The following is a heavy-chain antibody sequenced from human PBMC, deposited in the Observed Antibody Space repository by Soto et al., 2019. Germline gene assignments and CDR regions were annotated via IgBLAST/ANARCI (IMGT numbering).Heavy chain of an antibody. CDR1: GFTFSSYC. D-gene: IGHD2-15*01. CDR3: VRTSLVMAAVTREDD. CDR2: INSDGSST. J-gene: IGHJ4*02. Sequence: EVQLVESGGGLVQPGGSLRLSCAASGFTFSSYCMHWVRQAPGKGLVWVSRINSDGSSTSYADSVKGRFTISRDNAKNTLYLQMNSLRAEDTAVYYCVRTSLVMAAVTREDDWGQGTLVTVSS. V-gene: IGHV3-74*01.